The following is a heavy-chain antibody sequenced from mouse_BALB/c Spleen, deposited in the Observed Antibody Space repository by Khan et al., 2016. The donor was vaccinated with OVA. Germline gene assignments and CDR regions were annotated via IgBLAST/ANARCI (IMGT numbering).Heavy chain of an antibody. J-gene: IGHJ1*01. CDR2: INTYTGEP. CDR1: GYTFTNYG. Sequence: QIQLVQSGPELKKPGETVKISCKASGYTFTNYGMNWVKLAPGKGLKWMGWINTYTGEPTYADDFKGRFAFSLETSASTAYLQIHNLKHADTATYYCARKQPYCYFDVWGAGTTVTVSA. V-gene: IGHV9-3-1*01. CDR3: ARKQPYCYFDV. D-gene: IGHD6-1*01.